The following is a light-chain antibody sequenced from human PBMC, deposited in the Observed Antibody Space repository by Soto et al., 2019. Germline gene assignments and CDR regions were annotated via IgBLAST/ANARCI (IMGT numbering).Light chain of an antibody. Sequence: QSVLTQPPSASGTPGQRVTISCSGSSSNIGSNTVNWYQQLPGTAPQLLIYSNNQRPSGVPGRFAGSKSGTSASLAISGLQSEYEAHYYCAAWDDSLNSLVVGGGTQLTVL. V-gene: IGLV1-44*01. CDR1: SSNIGSNT. CDR2: SNN. J-gene: IGLJ7*01. CDR3: AAWDDSLNSLV.